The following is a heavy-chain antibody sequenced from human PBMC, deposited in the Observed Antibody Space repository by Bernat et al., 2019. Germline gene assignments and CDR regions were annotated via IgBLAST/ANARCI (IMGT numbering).Heavy chain of an antibody. CDR1: GFTFSSFA. D-gene: IGHD2-15*01. Sequence: EVQLLESGGGLVQPGGSLRLSCGASGFTFSSFAMSWVRQAAGRGLEWVSGISGCGDSTYYADSVKGRFTISRDNSKNTLYLQMNSLRAEDTAVYYCAKGIYPKGYCSGGNCYYYFYGMDVWGQGTTVTVSS. CDR2: ISGCGDST. V-gene: IGHV3-23*01. J-gene: IGHJ6*02. CDR3: AKGIYPKGYCSGGNCYYYFYGMDV.